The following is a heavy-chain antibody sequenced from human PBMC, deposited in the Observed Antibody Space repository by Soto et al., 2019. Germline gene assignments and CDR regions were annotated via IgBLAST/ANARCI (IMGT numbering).Heavy chain of an antibody. J-gene: IGHJ5*02. Sequence: QVQLVQSGGGVVQPGRSLRLSCAASGFDFNTYGLHWVRQAPGKGLEWVAGISFDGGNQYYADSVKGRFTISRDKSNNTLYLQMNSLEAEDPATYYCAKDSSVTAAGSGGWFDPWGQGTLVIVSS. CDR2: ISFDGGNQ. D-gene: IGHD6-13*01. CDR3: AKDSSVTAAGSGGWFDP. CDR1: GFDFNTYG. V-gene: IGHV3-30*18.